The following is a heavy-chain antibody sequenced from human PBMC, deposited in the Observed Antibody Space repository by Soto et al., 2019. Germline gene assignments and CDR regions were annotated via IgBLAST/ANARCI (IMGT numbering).Heavy chain of an antibody. CDR2: ISYDGSDK. V-gene: IGHV3-30*18. J-gene: IGHJ4*02. D-gene: IGHD3-16*02. CDR3: AKALGELSPESYDY. Sequence: QVQLVESGGGVVQPGRSLRLSCAASGFTFSNYAMHWVRQAPGKGLEWVAVISYDGSDKYYADSVKGRFTISRDNSKSTLNMQMNSLRADDTGVYYCAKALGELSPESYDYWGQGTLSTVSS. CDR1: GFTFSNYA.